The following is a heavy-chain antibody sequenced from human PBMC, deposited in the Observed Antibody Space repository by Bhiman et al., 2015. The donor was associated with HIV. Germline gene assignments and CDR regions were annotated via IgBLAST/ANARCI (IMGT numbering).Heavy chain of an antibody. CDR3: ARTHPSYDNFGLDY. CDR1: GFTFNTYT. Sequence: EVQLVGSGGGLVKPGGSLRLSCAASGFTFNTYTMNWVRQAPGKGLEWVSSISSSNKYIHYADSLKGRFTVSRDNAKNSVFLQMNNLRGEDTAVYFCARTHPSYDNFGLDYWGQGILVTVSS. D-gene: IGHD3-22*01. CDR2: ISSSNKYI. J-gene: IGHJ4*02. V-gene: IGHV3-21*01.